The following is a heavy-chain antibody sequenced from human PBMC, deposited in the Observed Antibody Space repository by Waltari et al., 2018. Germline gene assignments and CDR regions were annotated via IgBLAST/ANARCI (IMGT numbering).Heavy chain of an antibody. D-gene: IGHD6-19*01. CDR3: ARNSSGWSFDS. CDR1: GGSVSSSSYY. V-gene: IGHV4-39*01. CDR2: IYYSGST. J-gene: IGHJ4*02. Sequence: QLQLQESGPGLVKPSETLSLPCTVPGGSVSSSSYYWGWIRQPPGKGLEWIGSIYYSGSTYYNPSLKIRVTISVDTSKNQFSLKLSSVTAADTAVYYCARNSSGWSFDSWGQGTLVTVSS.